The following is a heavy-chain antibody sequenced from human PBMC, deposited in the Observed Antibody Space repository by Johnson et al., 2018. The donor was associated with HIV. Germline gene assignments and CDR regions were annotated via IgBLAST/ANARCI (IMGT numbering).Heavy chain of an antibody. V-gene: IGHV3-66*01. J-gene: IGHJ3*02. CDR2: IYSGGST. CDR3: ARDQSNGWNRGAFDI. Sequence: VQLVESGGGVVQPGRSLRLSCAASGFTFSSYAMHWVRQAPGKGLEWVAVIYSGGSTYYADSVKGRFTISRDNYKNTLYLHMNSLRAEDTAVYYCARDQSNGWNRGAFDIWGQGTVVTVSS. CDR1: GFTFSSYA. D-gene: IGHD6-19*01.